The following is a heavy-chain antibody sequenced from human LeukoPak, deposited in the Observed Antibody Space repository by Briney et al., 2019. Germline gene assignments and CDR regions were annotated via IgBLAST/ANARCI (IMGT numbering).Heavy chain of an antibody. CDR2: IYPGDSDT. Sequence: GESLKISCKGSGYSFTSYWIGWVRQMPGKGLEWMGIIYPGDSDTRYSPSFQGQVTISADKSISTAYLQWSSLKASDTAMYYCARQQGDGYTPRAPFDYWGQGTLVTVSS. CDR3: ARQQGDGYTPRAPFDY. V-gene: IGHV5-51*01. J-gene: IGHJ4*02. D-gene: IGHD5-24*01. CDR1: GYSFTSYW.